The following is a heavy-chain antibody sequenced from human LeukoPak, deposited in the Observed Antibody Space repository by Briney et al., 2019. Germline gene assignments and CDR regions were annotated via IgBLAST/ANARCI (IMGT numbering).Heavy chain of an antibody. J-gene: IGHJ5*02. CDR1: GYTFTDYY. V-gene: IGHV1-2*02. Sequence: ASVKVSCKASGYTFTDYYMHWVRQAPGQGLEWMGWINPNSGGTSSAQKFQGRVTMTRDTSITTVYMEVSWLTSDDTAIYYCARADRLHGGPYLIGPWGQGTLVTVSS. CDR2: INPNSGGT. CDR3: ARADRLHGGPYLIGP. D-gene: IGHD2-21*01.